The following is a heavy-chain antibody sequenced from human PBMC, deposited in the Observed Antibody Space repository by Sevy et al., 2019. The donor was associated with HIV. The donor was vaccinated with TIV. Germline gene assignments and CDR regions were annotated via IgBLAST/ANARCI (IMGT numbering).Heavy chain of an antibody. Sequence: SETLSLTCAVYGGSFSGYDWSWIRQPPGKGLEWVGEIDHSGSTNYNPSLKSRVTVSIDKSNNQFSLKVTSVTTADKAVDYFARGFRKVVTANGVGVGVWDFFAFGVWGQGTTVTVSS. CDR1: GGSFSGYD. J-gene: IGHJ6*02. CDR2: IDHSGST. V-gene: IGHV4-34*01. D-gene: IGHD2-8*01. CDR3: ARGFRKVVTANGVGVGVWDFFAFGV.